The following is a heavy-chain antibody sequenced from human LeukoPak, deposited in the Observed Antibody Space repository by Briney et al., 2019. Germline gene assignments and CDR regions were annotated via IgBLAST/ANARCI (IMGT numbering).Heavy chain of an antibody. D-gene: IGHD3-10*01. J-gene: IGHJ5*02. CDR1: GYTLTSHD. Sequence: ASEKVSCKASGYTLTSHDINWVRQATGKGLEWMGWMNPKSGNTDYGQKFQGRVTLTRDTSITTAYMELNSLRSDDTAVYYGARGPWFGSDHRKRGDWFDPWGQGTLVTVYS. CDR3: ARGPWFGSDHRKRGDWFDP. CDR2: MNPKSGNT. V-gene: IGHV1-8*01.